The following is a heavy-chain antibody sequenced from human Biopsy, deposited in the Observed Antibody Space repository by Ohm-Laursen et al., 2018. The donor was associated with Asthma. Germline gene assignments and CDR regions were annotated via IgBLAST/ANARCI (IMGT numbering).Heavy chain of an antibody. D-gene: IGHD2-21*01. CDR2: ISSSGSTK. V-gene: IGHV3-11*04. Sequence: SLRLSCTASGFTFGDYWMSWVRQVPGKGLEWVSSISSSGSTKYPAESVQGRFTISRDNSRNTLYLQKNSLRADDTAVYYCARAGESDLVGGLDVWGQGTTVIV. J-gene: IGHJ6*02. CDR3: ARAGESDLVGGLDV. CDR1: GFTFGDYW.